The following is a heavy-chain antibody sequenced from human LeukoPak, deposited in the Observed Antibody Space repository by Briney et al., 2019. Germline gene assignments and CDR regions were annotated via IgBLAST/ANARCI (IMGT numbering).Heavy chain of an antibody. Sequence: SETLSLTCTVSGGSISSTNYYWGWIRQPPGKGLEWIGSIYYSGSTYYNPSLKSRVTISVDTSKNQFSLKLSSVTAADTAVYYCARDRGWWELSVAFDIWGQGTMVTVSS. V-gene: IGHV4-39*07. CDR2: IYYSGST. CDR1: GGSISSTNYY. CDR3: ARDRGWWELSVAFDI. J-gene: IGHJ3*02. D-gene: IGHD1-26*01.